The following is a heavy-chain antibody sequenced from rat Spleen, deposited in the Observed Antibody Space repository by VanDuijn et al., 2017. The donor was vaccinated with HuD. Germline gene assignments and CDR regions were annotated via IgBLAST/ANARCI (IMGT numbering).Heavy chain of an antibody. V-gene: IGHV5-29*01. Sequence: EVQLVESDGGLVQPGGSLKLSCAASGFTVSDYNMAWVRQTPAEGLEWVATIRHDGSNIYYRDSVKGRFTISRDNAKSTLYLQMDSLRSEDTATYYCATSPYYWYFDFWGPGTMVTVSS. CDR3: ATSPYYWYFDF. CDR2: IRHDGSNI. J-gene: IGHJ1*01. CDR1: GFTVSDYN.